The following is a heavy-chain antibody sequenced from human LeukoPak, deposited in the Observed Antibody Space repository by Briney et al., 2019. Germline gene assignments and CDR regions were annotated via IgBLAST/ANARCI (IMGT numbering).Heavy chain of an antibody. Sequence: EPGGSLRLSCAASGFIVNKLYMNWVRQAPGKGLEWASIIYRSGDTYYGASVKGRFTISRDSSKNTLHLQMNSLRVEDTAIYYCAGAEYYGSSIDYWGRGTLVTVSS. D-gene: IGHD3-16*01. CDR2: IYRSGDT. CDR1: GFIVNKLY. J-gene: IGHJ4*02. CDR3: AGAEYYGSSIDY. V-gene: IGHV3-53*01.